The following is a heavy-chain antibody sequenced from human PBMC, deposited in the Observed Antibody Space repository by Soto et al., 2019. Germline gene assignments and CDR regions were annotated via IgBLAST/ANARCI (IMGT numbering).Heavy chain of an antibody. Sequence: EVQLLESGGGLVQPGRSLRLSCAASGFTFSSYAMNWVRQAPGKGLEWVSAMSGTGGSTYYADAVKGRFTISRDNTKNTLYLQMNSLRVEDTAVFYCAKAGFSSGWSSSYFDYWCQGTLVTGSS. CDR2: MSGTGGST. CDR1: GFTFSSYA. CDR3: AKAGFSSGWSSSYFDY. J-gene: IGHJ4*02. V-gene: IGHV3-23*01. D-gene: IGHD6-19*01.